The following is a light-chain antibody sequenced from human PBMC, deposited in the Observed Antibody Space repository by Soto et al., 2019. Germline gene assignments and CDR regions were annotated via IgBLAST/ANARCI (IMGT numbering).Light chain of an antibody. CDR1: QSISGW. Sequence: DIQMTQSPSTLSASVGDRVTITCRASQSISGWLAWYQQKPGEAPKLLIYDGSTLESGVPSRFSGSGSETQFTLTISGLQPEDFATYYCQQYNSYWTFGQGTKVDIK. V-gene: IGKV1-5*01. CDR3: QQYNSYWT. CDR2: DGS. J-gene: IGKJ1*01.